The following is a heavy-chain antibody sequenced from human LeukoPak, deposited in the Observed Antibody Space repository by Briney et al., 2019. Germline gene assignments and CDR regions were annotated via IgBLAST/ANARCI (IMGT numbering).Heavy chain of an antibody. J-gene: IGHJ5*02. Sequence: ASVKVSCKVSGYTLTELSMHWVRQAPGKGLEWMGGFDPEGGETIYAQKFQGRVTMTEDTSTDTAYMELSSLRSEDTAVYYCATESRVGLGLVRSLWFDPWGQGTLVTVSS. CDR1: GYTLTELS. V-gene: IGHV1-24*01. CDR3: ATESRVGLGLVRSLWFDP. CDR2: FDPEGGET. D-gene: IGHD6-6*01.